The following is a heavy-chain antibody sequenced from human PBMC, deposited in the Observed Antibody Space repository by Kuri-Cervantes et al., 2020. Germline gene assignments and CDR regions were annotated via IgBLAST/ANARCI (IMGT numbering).Heavy chain of an antibody. V-gene: IGHV3-11*01. CDR3: AIPIGGSYGEEI. Sequence: GESLKISCAASGFTFDDYAMHWVRQAPGKGLEWVSYISSSGSTIYYADSVKGRFTISRDNAKNSLYLQMNSLRAEDTAVYYCAIPIGGSYGEEIWGQGTMVTVSS. CDR2: ISSSGSTI. CDR1: GFTFDDYA. J-gene: IGHJ3*01. D-gene: IGHD1-26*01.